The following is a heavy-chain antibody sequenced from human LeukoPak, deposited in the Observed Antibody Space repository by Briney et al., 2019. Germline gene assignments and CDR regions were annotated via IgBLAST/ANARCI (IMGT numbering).Heavy chain of an antibody. V-gene: IGHV4-4*07. CDR2: IYTSGST. CDR1: GGSISSYY. D-gene: IGHD3-22*01. J-gene: IGHJ3*02. Sequence: PSETLSLTCTVSGGSISSYYWSWVRQPAGKGLEWIGRIYTSGSTNHNPSLTSRGTMSVDTSKNHLSLKLSSVTAADTAVYYCARDPSYYYDSSGYPLGAFDIWGQGTMVTVSS. CDR3: ARDPSYYYDSSGYPLGAFDI.